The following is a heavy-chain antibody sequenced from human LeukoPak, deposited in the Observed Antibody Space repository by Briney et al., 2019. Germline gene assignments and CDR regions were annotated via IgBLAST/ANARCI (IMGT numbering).Heavy chain of an antibody. D-gene: IGHD5-24*01. V-gene: IGHV1-3*01. CDR2: INAGNGNT. Sequence: ASVKVSCKASGYTFTSYAMHWVRRAPGQRLEWMGWINAGNGNTKYSQKFQGRVTMTRDTSTSTVYMELSSLRSEDTAVYYCARGAWMATITRVYYFDYWGQGTLVTVSS. CDR1: GYTFTSYA. J-gene: IGHJ4*02. CDR3: ARGAWMATITRVYYFDY.